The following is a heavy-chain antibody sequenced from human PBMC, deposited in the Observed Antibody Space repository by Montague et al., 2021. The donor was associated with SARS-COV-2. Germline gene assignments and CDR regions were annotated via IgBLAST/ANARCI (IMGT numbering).Heavy chain of an antibody. CDR3: ARGGGYSYGALDY. J-gene: IGHJ4*02. CDR2: INHSGST. Sequence: SETLSLTCVVYGGSFSGYYWRWFRQPPGKGLVWIGEINHSGSTNYNPPLKSRVTISVDTSKKQFSLRLNALTAADTAVYYCARGGGYSYGALDYWGQGTLVTVSS. CDR1: GGSFSGYY. V-gene: IGHV4-34*01. D-gene: IGHD5-18*01.